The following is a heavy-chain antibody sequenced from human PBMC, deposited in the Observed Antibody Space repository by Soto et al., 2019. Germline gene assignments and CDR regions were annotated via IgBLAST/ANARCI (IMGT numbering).Heavy chain of an antibody. D-gene: IGHD3-3*01. J-gene: IGHJ5*02. V-gene: IGHV1-69*04. CDR2: IIPILGIA. CDR1: GGTFSSYT. Sequence: ASVKVSCKASGGTFSSYTISWVRQAPGQGLEWMGRIIPILGIANYAQKFQGRVTITADKSTSTAYMELSSLRSEDTAVYYCARDHYDFWSGPTDWFDPWGQGTLVTVSS. CDR3: ARDHYDFWSGPTDWFDP.